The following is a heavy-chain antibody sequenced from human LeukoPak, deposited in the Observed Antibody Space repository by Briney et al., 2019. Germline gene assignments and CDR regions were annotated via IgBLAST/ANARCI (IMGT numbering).Heavy chain of an antibody. V-gene: IGHV4-34*01. CDR3: ARDQPKAAAGTPSDY. CDR2: IYSSGST. CDR1: GGSFSGYY. Sequence: SETLSLTCAVYGGSFSGYYWSWIRQPPGKGLEWIGQIYSSGSTNYNPSLKSRVTISVDTSKNQFSLKLSSVTAADTAVYYCARDQPKAAAGTPSDYWGQGTLVTVSS. J-gene: IGHJ4*02. D-gene: IGHD6-13*01.